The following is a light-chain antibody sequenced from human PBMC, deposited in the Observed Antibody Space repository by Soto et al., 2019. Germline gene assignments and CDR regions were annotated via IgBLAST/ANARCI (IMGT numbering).Light chain of an antibody. CDR1: SSDVVGYNY. J-gene: IGLJ1*01. Sequence: QSALTQPASVSGSPGQSITISCTGTSSDVVGYNYVSWYQQHPGKAPKLMIYDVSNRPSGVSNRFSGSKSGNTASLTISGLQAGDEADYYCSSYTSSSTLPYVFGTGTKVTVL. CDR3: SSYTSSSTLPYV. V-gene: IGLV2-14*01. CDR2: DVS.